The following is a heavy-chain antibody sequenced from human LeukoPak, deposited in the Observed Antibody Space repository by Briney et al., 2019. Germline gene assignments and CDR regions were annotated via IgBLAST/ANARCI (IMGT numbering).Heavy chain of an antibody. CDR1: GGSISSSSYY. D-gene: IGHD3-16*02. CDR2: IYYSGST. J-gene: IGHJ4*02. Sequence: KASETLSLTCTVSGGSISSSSYYWGWIRQPPGKGLEWIGSIYYSGSTYYNPSLKSRATISVDTSKNQFSLKLSSVTAADTAVYYCARVPYDYIWGSYRLGGEYYFDYWGQGTLATVSS. V-gene: IGHV4-39*01. CDR3: ARVPYDYIWGSYRLGGEYYFDY.